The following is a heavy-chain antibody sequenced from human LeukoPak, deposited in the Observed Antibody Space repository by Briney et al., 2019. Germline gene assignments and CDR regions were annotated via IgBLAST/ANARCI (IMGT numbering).Heavy chain of an antibody. D-gene: IGHD6-13*01. CDR1: GGSISSSSYY. CDR3: ARHDEQLAIDY. J-gene: IGHJ4*02. CDR2: IHYSWST. V-gene: IGHV4-39*01. Sequence: SETLSLTCTVSGGSISSSSYYWGGIPQPPGKGLECIGSIHYSWSTYYNTSLKSRVTISVDTSKNQLSLKLSSVTAADTALNYCARHDEQLAIDYWGKGTLVIVSS.